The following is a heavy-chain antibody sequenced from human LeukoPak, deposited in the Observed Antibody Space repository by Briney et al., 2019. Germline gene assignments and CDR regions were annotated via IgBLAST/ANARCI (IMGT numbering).Heavy chain of an antibody. J-gene: IGHJ4*02. V-gene: IGHV3-33*06. CDR3: AKERSPGTSDY. D-gene: IGHD6-13*01. CDR1: GFTFSNYW. Sequence: PGGSLRLSCSASGFTFSNYWMSWVRQAPGKGLEWVAVIWYDGSNKYYADSVKGRFTISRGNSKNTLYLQMNSLRAEDTAVYYCAKERSPGTSDYWGQGTLVTVSS. CDR2: IWYDGSNK.